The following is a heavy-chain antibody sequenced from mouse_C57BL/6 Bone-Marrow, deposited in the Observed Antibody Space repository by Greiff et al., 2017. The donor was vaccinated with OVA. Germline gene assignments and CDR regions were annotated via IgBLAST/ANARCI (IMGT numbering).Heavy chain of an antibody. V-gene: IGHV3-8*01. CDR1: GYSITSDY. Sequence: EVKLMESGPGLAKPSQTLSLTCSVTGYSITSDYWNWIRKFPGNKLEYMGYISYSGSTYYNPSLKSRISITRDTSKNQYYLQLNSVTTEDTATYYCARWGTLYYGNFWYFDVWGTGTTVTVSS. J-gene: IGHJ1*03. CDR3: ARWGTLYYGNFWYFDV. D-gene: IGHD2-1*01. CDR2: ISYSGST.